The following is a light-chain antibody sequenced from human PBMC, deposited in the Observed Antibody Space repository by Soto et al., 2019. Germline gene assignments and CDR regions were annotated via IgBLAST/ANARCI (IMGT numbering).Light chain of an antibody. Sequence: QSVLTQPRSVSGSPGQSVTISCTGTNSDVGGYNFVSWCQQLPGKAPKLMISAVSQRPSGVPDRFSGSKSGNTASLTISGLQADDEADYFCCSYTASDIWVFGGGTQLTVL. V-gene: IGLV2-11*01. CDR1: NSDVGGYNF. J-gene: IGLJ3*02. CDR2: AVS. CDR3: CSYTASDIWV.